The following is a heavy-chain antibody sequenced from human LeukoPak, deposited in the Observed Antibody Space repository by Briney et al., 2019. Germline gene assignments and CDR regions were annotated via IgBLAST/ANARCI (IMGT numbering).Heavy chain of an antibody. J-gene: IGHJ4*02. CDR1: GGSISNYY. V-gene: IGHV4-59*01. CDR2: IYYSGST. Sequence: SETLSLTCTVSGGSISNYYWSWIRQPPGKGLEWIGYIYYSGSTSYNPSLKSRVTISVDTSKNQFSLKLSSVTAADTAVYYCAREDYYGSGSYSGGIPDYWGQGTLVTVSS. D-gene: IGHD3-10*01. CDR3: AREDYYGSGSYSGGIPDY.